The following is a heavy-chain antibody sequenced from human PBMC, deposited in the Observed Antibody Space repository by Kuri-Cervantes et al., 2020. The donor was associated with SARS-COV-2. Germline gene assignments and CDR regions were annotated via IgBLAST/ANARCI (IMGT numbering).Heavy chain of an antibody. D-gene: IGHD4-23*01. CDR2: ISSNGGSI. V-gene: IGHV3-64*02. J-gene: IGHJ3*02. CDR1: GFTFSSYA. Sequence: GGSLRLSCAASGFTFSSYAMHWVRQAPGKGLEYVSAISSNGGSIYYADSVKGRFTISRDNSKNTLYLQMGSLRAEDMAGYYCARDGGNSPGAFDIWGQGTMVTVSS. CDR3: ARDGGNSPGAFDI.